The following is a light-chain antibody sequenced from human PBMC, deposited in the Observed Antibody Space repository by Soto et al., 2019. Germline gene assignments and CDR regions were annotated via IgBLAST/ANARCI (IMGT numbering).Light chain of an antibody. CDR3: QQSYSTPPT. J-gene: IGKJ1*01. V-gene: IGKV1-39*01. CDR1: QSISTY. CDR2: AAS. Sequence: DIQMTQSPSSLSASVGYRVTITCRASQSISTYLNWYQQTPGKAPKLLIYAASSLQSGVPSRFSGSGSGTDFTLTISSLHPEDSATYYCQQSYSTPPTFGQGTKVDI.